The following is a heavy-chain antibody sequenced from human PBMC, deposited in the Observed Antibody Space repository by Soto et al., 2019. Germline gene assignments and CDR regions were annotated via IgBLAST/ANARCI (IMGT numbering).Heavy chain of an antibody. CDR3: AKDGGYSGYVHFDY. Sequence: EVQLLESGGGLVQPGGSLRLSCAASGFTFSSYAMSWVRQAPGKGLEWVSAISGNGGSTYYADSVKGRFTISRDNSKNTLYLQMNSLRAGDTAVYYCAKDGGYSGYVHFDYWGQGTLVTVSS. J-gene: IGHJ4*02. CDR2: ISGNGGST. D-gene: IGHD5-12*01. CDR1: GFTFSSYA. V-gene: IGHV3-23*01.